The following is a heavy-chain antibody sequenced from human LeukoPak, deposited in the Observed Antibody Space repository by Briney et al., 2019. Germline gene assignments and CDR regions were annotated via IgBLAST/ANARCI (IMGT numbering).Heavy chain of an antibody. CDR2: IIPILGIA. J-gene: IGHJ3*02. CDR1: GGTFSSYA. CDR3: ARSYSSGPEGAFDI. V-gene: IGHV1-69*04. Sequence: SVKVSCKASGGTFSSYAISWVRQAPGQGLEWMGRIIPILGIANYAQKFQGRVTITADKSTSTAYMELSSLRSEDTAVYYYARSYSSGPEGAFDIWGQGTMVTVSS. D-gene: IGHD6-19*01.